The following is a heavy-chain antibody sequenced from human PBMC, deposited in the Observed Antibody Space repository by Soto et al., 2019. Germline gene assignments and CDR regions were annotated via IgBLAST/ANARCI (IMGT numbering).Heavy chain of an antibody. V-gene: IGHV3-64D*06. CDR1: GFTFSSST. CDR2: IRGNGDSP. Sequence: PGGSLRLSCSASGFTFSSSTMHWVRQAPGKGLDYVSGIRGNGDSPFYADSVKGRLTISRDNSKNALYLLMSSLSADDTAVYYCVKSRGGNNFDFFDWGQGALVTVSS. J-gene: IGHJ4*02. CDR3: VKSRGGNNFDFFD. D-gene: IGHD5-12*01.